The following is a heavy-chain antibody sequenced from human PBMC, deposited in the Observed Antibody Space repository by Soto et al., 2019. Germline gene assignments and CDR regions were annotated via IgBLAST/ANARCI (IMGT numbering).Heavy chain of an antibody. CDR2: IIPILGTA. CDR1: GGTFSSYA. Sequence: QVQLVQSGAEVKKPGSSVKVSCKASGGTFSSYAISWVRQAPGQGLEWMGGIIPILGTANYAQKFQGRVTITADESTSTAYSVLSRLRSEYTGVYFCARDSGGATVAFVIDVWCPGTTVTVSS. V-gene: IGHV1-69*01. D-gene: IGHD4-17*01. CDR3: ARDSGGATVAFVIDV. J-gene: IGHJ6*02.